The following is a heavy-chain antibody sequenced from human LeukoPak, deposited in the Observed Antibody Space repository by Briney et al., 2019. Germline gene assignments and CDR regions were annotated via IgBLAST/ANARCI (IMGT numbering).Heavy chain of an antibody. Sequence: GGSLRLSCAASGFAFGDFWMSWVRQTPGKGLESVATIKQDGSAKEYVDSVKGRFTISRDNAKNSVDLQMHSLRVEDTAVYYCARVLGLKGFDSWGQGTLVTVSS. V-gene: IGHV3-7*04. CDR2: IKQDGSAK. D-gene: IGHD7-27*01. CDR1: GFAFGDFW. CDR3: ARVLGLKGFDS. J-gene: IGHJ5*01.